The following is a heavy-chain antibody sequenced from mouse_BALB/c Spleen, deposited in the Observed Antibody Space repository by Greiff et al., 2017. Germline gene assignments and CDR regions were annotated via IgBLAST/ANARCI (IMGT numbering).Heavy chain of an antibody. CDR2: ISSGGST. CDR1: GFTFSSYA. V-gene: IGHV5-6-5*01. Sequence: EVKLVESGGGLVKPGGSLKLSCAASGFTFSSYAMSWVRQTPEKRLEWVASISSGGSTYYPASVKGRFTISRDNARNILYLQMSSLRSEDTAMYYCARGGRYGTFAYWGQGTLVTVSA. CDR3: ARGGRYGTFAY. D-gene: IGHD2-14*01. J-gene: IGHJ3*01.